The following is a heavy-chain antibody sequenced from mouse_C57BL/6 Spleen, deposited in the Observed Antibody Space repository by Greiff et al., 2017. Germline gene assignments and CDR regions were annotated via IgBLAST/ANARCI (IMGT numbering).Heavy chain of an antibody. CDR2: IWSGGST. V-gene: IGHV2-2*01. CDR3: ARNDDGGFDY. Sequence: VQLVESGPGLVQPSQSLSITCTVSGFSLTSYGVHWVRQSPGKGLEWLGVIWSGGSTDYNAAFISRLSISKDNSKSQVFFKMNSLQADDTAIYYCARNDDGGFDYWGQGTTLTVSS. D-gene: IGHD2-3*01. J-gene: IGHJ2*01. CDR1: GFSLTSYG.